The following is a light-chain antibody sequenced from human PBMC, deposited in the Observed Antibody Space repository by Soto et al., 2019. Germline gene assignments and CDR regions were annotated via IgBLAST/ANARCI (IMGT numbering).Light chain of an antibody. J-gene: IGKJ4*01. CDR3: QQYNSDSLT. V-gene: IGKV1-5*03. Sequence: DIQMTQSPSTLSASVGDRVTITCRASQSISSWLAWYQQKPGKAPKLVIYKASSLQSGVPSRFSGSASGTEFTLTITGLQPDDFATYYCQQYNSDSLTFGGGTKVEIK. CDR2: KAS. CDR1: QSISSW.